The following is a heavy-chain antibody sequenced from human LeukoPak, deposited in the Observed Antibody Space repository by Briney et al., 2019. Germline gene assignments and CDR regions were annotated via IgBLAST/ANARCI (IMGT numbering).Heavy chain of an antibody. Sequence: PSETLSLTCTVSGGSTSSYYWSWILQPPGKELEWIGYIYYSGSTNYNPSLKSRVTISVDTSKNQFSLKLSSVTAADTAVYYCARRTPYSSSWLSFDAFDIWGQGTMVTVSS. CDR1: GGSTSSYY. J-gene: IGHJ3*02. CDR3: ARRTPYSSSWLSFDAFDI. CDR2: IYYSGST. D-gene: IGHD6-13*01. V-gene: IGHV4-59*08.